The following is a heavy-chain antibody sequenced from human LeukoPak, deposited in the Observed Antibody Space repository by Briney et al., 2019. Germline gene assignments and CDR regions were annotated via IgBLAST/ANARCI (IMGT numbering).Heavy chain of an antibody. J-gene: IGHJ6*02. V-gene: IGHV1-8*01. CDR2: MNPNSGNT. Sequence: GASVKVSCKATGYTFTSYDINWVRQATGQGLEWMGWMNPNSGNTGYAQKFQGRVTMTRNTSISTAYMELSSLRSEDTAVYYRARGLGYCSSTSCYIVYGMDVWGQGTTVTVSS. CDR3: ARGLGYCSSTSCYIVYGMDV. D-gene: IGHD2-2*02. CDR1: GYTFTSYD.